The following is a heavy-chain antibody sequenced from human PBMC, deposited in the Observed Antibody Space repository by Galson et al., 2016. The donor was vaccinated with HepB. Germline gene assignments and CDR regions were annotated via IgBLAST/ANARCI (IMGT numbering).Heavy chain of an antibody. CDR1: GFTFSSYP. J-gene: IGHJ4*02. V-gene: IGHV3-30*01. CDR3: SKDFRQQLAGYYLDY. Sequence: SLRLSCATSGFTFSSYPMHWVRQAPGKGLEWVAVISYDGKNKYYADSAKGRFTISRDNSTNTLFLQMDSLRTEGKTVYYCSKDFRQQLAGYYLDYWGQGTLFTVSS. CDR2: ISYDGKNK. D-gene: IGHD6-13*01.